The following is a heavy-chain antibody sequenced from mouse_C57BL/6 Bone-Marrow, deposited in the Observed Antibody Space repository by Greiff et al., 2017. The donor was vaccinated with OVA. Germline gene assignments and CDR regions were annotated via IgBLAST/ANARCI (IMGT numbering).Heavy chain of an antibody. D-gene: IGHD4-1*01. CDR2: INPSTGGT. J-gene: IGHJ3*01. Sequence: VQLQQSGPELVKPGASVKISCKASGYSFTGYYMNWVKQSPEKSLEWIGEINPSTGGTTYNQKFKAKATLTVDKSSSTAYMQLKSLTSEDSAVYDCARGGTGPVAYWGQGTLVTVSA. CDR1: GYSFTGYY. CDR3: ARGGTGPVAY. V-gene: IGHV1-42*01.